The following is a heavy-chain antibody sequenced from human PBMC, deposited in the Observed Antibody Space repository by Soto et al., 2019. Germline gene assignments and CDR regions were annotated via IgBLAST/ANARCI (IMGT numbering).Heavy chain of an antibody. J-gene: IGHJ6*03. V-gene: IGHV3-23*01. D-gene: IGHD3-16*02. CDR2: ISGSGGST. Sequence: GGSLRLSCAASGFTFSSYAMSWVRQAPGKGLEWVSAISGSGGSTYYADSVKGRFTISRNNSKNTLYLQMNSLRAEDTAVYYCAKGESAGYDYIWGSYRLWNYMDVWGKGTTVTVSS. CDR1: GFTFSSYA. CDR3: AKGESAGYDYIWGSYRLWNYMDV.